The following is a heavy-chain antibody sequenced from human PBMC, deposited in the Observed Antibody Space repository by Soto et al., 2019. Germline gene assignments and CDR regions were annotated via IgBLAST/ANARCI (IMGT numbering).Heavy chain of an antibody. Sequence: QVQLVESGGGVVQPGRSLRLSCAASGFTFSSYGMHWVRQAPGKGLEWVAVIWYDGSNKYYADSVKGRFTISRDNSKNALYLQVNSLRAEDTAVYYCARDVVNPDYWGQGTLVTVSS. CDR3: ARDVVNPDY. CDR1: GFTFSSYG. CDR2: IWYDGSNK. J-gene: IGHJ4*02. V-gene: IGHV3-33*01.